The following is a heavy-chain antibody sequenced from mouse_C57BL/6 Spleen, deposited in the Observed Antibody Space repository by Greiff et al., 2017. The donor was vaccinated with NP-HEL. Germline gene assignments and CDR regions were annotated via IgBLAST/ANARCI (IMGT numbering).Heavy chain of an antibody. J-gene: IGHJ2*01. V-gene: IGHV1-55*01. CDR3: AREGYGSSYGY. CDR2: IYPGSGST. D-gene: IGHD1-1*01. Sequence: VQLQQPGAELVKPGASVKMSCKASGYTFTSYWITWVKQRPGQGLEWIGDIYPGSGSTNYNEKFKSKATLTVDTSSSTAYMQLSSLTSEDSEVYYCAREGYGSSYGYWGQGTTLTVSS. CDR1: GYTFTSYW.